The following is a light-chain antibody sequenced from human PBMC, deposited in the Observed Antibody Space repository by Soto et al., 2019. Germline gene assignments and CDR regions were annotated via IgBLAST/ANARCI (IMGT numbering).Light chain of an antibody. Sequence: EIVLTQSPGTLSLSPGERATLYCRASQSVTGTYLAWFQQKPGQAHRLLIYGANSRATGIPDRFSGSGSGTDFTLTINRLEPEDFAVYYCQQYDSSPRTFGQGTKVDIK. CDR2: GAN. CDR3: QQYDSSPRT. J-gene: IGKJ1*01. CDR1: QSVTGTY. V-gene: IGKV3-20*01.